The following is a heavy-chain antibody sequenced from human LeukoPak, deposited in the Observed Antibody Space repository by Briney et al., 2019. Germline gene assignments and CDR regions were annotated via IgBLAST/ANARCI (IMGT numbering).Heavy chain of an antibody. V-gene: IGHV3-21*01. Sequence: GGSLRLSCAASGFTFSSYSMNWVRQAPGKGLEWVSSISSSSSYIYYADSVKGRFTISRDNAKNSLYLQMNSLRAEDTAVYYCARGESFYYVSGSYKDYWAQEPLVTIPS. D-gene: IGHD3-10*01. CDR1: GFTFSSYS. CDR2: ISSSSSYI. J-gene: IGHJ4*02. CDR3: ARGESFYYVSGSYKDY.